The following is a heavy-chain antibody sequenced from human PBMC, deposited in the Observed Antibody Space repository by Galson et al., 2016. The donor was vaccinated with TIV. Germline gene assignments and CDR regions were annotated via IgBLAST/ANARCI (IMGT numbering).Heavy chain of an antibody. D-gene: IGHD2-21*02. V-gene: IGHV1-8*01. CDR3: ARLASCGGDCYYVDS. CDR2: VIPNSGKT. J-gene: IGHJ4*02. CDR1: GYTFTNSE. Sequence: SVKVSCKASGYTFTNSEINWVRQATGQGLEWMGWVIPNSGKTSYAQKFQGRLTMPRDTSISTAYMELRSLRSDDTAVYYCARLASCGGDCYYVDSWGQGTLVTVSS.